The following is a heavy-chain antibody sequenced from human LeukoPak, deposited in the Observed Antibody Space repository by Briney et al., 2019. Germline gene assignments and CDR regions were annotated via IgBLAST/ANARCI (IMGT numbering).Heavy chain of an antibody. Sequence: PSETLSLTCTVSGGSISSYYWSWIRQPPGKGLEWIGYIYYSGSTNYNPSLKSRVTISVDTSKNQFSLKLSSVTAADTAVYYCAGKDGYNYYYYYMDVWGKGTTVTVSS. J-gene: IGHJ6*03. CDR3: AGKDGYNYYYYYMDV. D-gene: IGHD5-24*01. CDR1: GGSISSYY. V-gene: IGHV4-59*01. CDR2: IYYSGST.